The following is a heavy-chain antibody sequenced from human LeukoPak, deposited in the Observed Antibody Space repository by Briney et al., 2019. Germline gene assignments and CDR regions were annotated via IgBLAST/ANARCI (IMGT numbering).Heavy chain of an antibody. CDR3: ARGSAYYNY. CDR2: ISSGGST. D-gene: IGHD3-3*01. Sequence: SETLSLTCTVSGGSINTYFWSWIRQPPGKGLEWIGYISSGGSTNYNPSLKSRVTISVDTSKNQFPLKLSSVTAADTAVYYCARGSAYYNYWGQGTLVPVSS. V-gene: IGHV4-59*01. CDR1: GGSINTYF. J-gene: IGHJ4*02.